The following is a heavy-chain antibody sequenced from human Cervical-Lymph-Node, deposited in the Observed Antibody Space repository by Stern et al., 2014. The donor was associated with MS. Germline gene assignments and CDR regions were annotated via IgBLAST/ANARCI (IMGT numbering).Heavy chain of an antibody. CDR1: GGSISSGDYY. D-gene: IGHD3-3*01. V-gene: IGHV4-30-4*01. J-gene: IGHJ6*02. CDR3: ARRNDFYSGGMDV. CDR2: IYYRGST. Sequence: VHLVESCPGLVKPSQTLSLTCTVSGGSISSGDYYWSWLRQPPGKGLEWIGYIYYRGSTYYNPSLKSRVTISVDTSKNQFSLKLSSVTAADTAVYYCARRNDFYSGGMDVWGQGTTVTVSS.